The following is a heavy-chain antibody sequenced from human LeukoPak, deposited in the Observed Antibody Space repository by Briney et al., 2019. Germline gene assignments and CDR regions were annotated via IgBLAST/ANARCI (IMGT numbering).Heavy chain of an antibody. Sequence: ASVKVSCKASGYTFTGQYMHWVRQAPGQGLEWMGWINPNTGDTGYARKFQGRVTMTRDTTITTAYMELSSLTSDDTAMYYCASYPRYSSSPPFDYWGQGTLVTVSS. CDR3: ASYPRYSSSPPFDY. CDR2: INPNTGDT. CDR1: GYTFTGQY. J-gene: IGHJ4*02. D-gene: IGHD6-19*01. V-gene: IGHV1-2*02.